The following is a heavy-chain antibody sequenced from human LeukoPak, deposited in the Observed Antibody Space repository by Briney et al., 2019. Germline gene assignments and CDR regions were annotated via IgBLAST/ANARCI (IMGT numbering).Heavy chain of an antibody. V-gene: IGHV3-53*01. CDR3: TRAASNDYATN. CDR2: MYAGGGT. D-gene: IGHD4-17*01. J-gene: IGHJ4*02. Sequence: GGSLRLSCAASGFTVSNSYASWVRQAPGKGLECVSMMYAGGGTFYAGSVKGRFTMSRDNSKNTLYLQMDSLRVEDTAIYYCTRAASNDYATNWGQGSLVTVSS. CDR1: GFTVSNSY.